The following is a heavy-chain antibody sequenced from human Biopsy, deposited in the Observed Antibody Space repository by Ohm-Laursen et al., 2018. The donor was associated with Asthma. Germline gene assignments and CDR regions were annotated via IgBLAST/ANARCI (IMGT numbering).Heavy chain of an antibody. V-gene: IGHV1-3*01. CDR3: ARTYYDFLTGQVKDVFGV. Sequence: ASVKVACKASGYNFISFAIHWVRQAPGQRLEWMGWINAGNGNTKYSQKFQGRVTITKDTSASTAYMELSSLRSEDTAVYYCARTYYDFLTGQVKDVFGVWGQGTMVTVSS. D-gene: IGHD3-9*01. CDR2: INAGNGNT. J-gene: IGHJ3*01. CDR1: GYNFISFA.